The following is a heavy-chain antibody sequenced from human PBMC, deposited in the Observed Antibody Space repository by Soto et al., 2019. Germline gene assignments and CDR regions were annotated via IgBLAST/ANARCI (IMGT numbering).Heavy chain of an antibody. CDR2: IYYSGST. J-gene: IGHJ5*02. D-gene: IGHD6-13*01. CDR3: ARGFSSSDWLDD. CDR1: GGSVSSGIYY. V-gene: IGHV4-61*01. Sequence: SETLSLTYTVSGGSVSSGIYYWSWIRQPPGKGLEWIGYIYYSGSTNYNPSLKSRVTISVDTSKNQFSLKLNSVTAADTAIYDCARGFSSSDWLDDWGQGTLVTVS.